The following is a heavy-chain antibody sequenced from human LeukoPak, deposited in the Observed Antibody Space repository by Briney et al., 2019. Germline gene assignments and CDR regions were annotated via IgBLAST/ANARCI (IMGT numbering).Heavy chain of an antibody. Sequence: GGSLRLSCAASGFTFSDYYMSWIRQAPGKGLEWVPYISSSSSYTNYADSVKGRFTISRDNAKNSLYLQMNSLRAEDTAVYYCARVYDSSGYYYDYWGQGTLVTVSS. CDR3: ARVYDSSGYYYDY. CDR1: GFTFSDYY. CDR2: ISSSSSYT. D-gene: IGHD3-22*01. J-gene: IGHJ4*02. V-gene: IGHV3-11*05.